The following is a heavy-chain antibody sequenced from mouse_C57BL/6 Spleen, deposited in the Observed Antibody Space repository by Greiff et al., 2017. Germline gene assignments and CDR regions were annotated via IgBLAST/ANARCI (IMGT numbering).Heavy chain of an antibody. CDR2: ISSGSSTI. CDR1: GFTFSDYG. J-gene: IGHJ2*01. D-gene: IGHD2-1*01. CDR3: ARLSYYGKCFDY. Sequence: EVMLVESGGGLVKPGGSLKLSCAASGFTFSDYGMHWVRQAPEKGLEWVAYISSGSSTIYYADTVKGRFTISRDNAKNTLFLQMTCLRSEDTAMYYCARLSYYGKCFDYWGQGTTLTVSS. V-gene: IGHV5-17*01.